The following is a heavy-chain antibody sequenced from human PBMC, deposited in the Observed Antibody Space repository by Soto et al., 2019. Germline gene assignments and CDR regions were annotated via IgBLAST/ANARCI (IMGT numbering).Heavy chain of an antibody. CDR2: INPSGGST. D-gene: IGHD5-18*01. CDR3: ARDIYSYGLFDY. CDR1: GYTFTSYY. V-gene: IGHV1-46*01. J-gene: IGHJ4*02. Sequence: GASVKVSCKASGYTFTSYYMHWLRQAPGQGLEWMGIINPSGGSTSYAQKFQGRVTMTRDTPTSTVYMELSSLRSEDTAVYYCARDIYSYGLFDYWGQGTLVTVSS.